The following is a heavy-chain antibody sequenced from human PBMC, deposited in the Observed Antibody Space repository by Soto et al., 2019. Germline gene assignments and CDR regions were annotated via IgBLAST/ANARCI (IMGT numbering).Heavy chain of an antibody. D-gene: IGHD7-27*01. CDR2: INPSGGST. V-gene: IGHV1-46*01. Sequence: ASVKVSCKASGYTFTSYAMHWVRQAPGQGLEWMGIINPSGGSTSYAQKFQGRVAMTRDTSTSTVYMELSSLRSEDTAVYYCAKWGLSGHGMDAWGQGTTVTVSS. J-gene: IGHJ6*02. CDR3: AKWGLSGHGMDA. CDR1: GYTFTSYA.